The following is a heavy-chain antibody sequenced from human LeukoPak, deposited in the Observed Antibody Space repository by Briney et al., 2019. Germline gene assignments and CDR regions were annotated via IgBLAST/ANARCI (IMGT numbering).Heavy chain of an antibody. J-gene: IGHJ4*02. V-gene: IGHV4-61*02. D-gene: IGHD1-26*01. CDR1: GGSISSGSYY. CDR3: ARGLGGSYRFSYFDY. CDR2: IYTSGST. Sequence: SQTLSLTCTVSGGSISSGSYYWSWIRQPAGKGLEWIGRIYTSGSTNYNPSLKSRVTISVDTSKNQFSLKLSSVTAADTAVYYCARGLGGSYRFSYFDYWGQGTLVTVSS.